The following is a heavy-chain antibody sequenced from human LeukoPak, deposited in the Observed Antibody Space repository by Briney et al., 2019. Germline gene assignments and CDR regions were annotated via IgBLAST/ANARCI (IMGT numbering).Heavy chain of an antibody. J-gene: IGHJ5*01. D-gene: IGHD5-12*01. CDR2: IYASGNT. V-gene: IGHV4-4*07. CDR1: GGSINSYY. Sequence: PSETLSLTCTVSGGSINSYYWSWIRQPPGKGPEWIGRIYASGNTRYNPSLKSRLTMSVDTSKNQFSLKLSSVTAADTAIYFCARGMAAAYDYNWFDSWGQGTLVTVSS. CDR3: ARGMAAAYDYNWFDS.